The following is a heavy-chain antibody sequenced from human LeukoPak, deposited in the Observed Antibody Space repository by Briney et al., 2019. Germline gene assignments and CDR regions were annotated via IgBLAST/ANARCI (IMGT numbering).Heavy chain of an antibody. D-gene: IGHD6-13*01. J-gene: IGHJ5*02. CDR3: ARGRPTASIAAAGVNWFDP. CDR1: GGTFSSYA. CDR2: IIPIFGTA. V-gene: IGHV1-69*06. Sequence: SVKVSCKASGGTFSSYAISWVRQAPGQGLEWMGGIIPIFGTANYAQKFQGRVTITADKSTSTAYMELSSLRSEDTAVYYCARGRPTASIAAAGVNWFDPWGQGTLVTVSS.